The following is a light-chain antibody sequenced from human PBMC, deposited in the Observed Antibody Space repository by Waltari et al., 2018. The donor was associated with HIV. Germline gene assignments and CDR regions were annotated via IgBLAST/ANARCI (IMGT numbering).Light chain of an antibody. Sequence: SYELAQPPSVSVSPGQTARLTCSGDALPRHIVSWSQQKPGQAPIVVIYKDSERPSGIPERFSGFISGTTATLTISAVQAEDEADYYCQSADITGTLGVFGGGTRLTV. V-gene: IGLV3-25*03. CDR3: QSADITGTLGV. CDR1: ALPRHI. J-gene: IGLJ2*01. CDR2: KDS.